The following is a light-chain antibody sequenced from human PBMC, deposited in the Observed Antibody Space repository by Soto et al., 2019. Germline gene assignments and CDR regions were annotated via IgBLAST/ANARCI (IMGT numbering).Light chain of an antibody. CDR1: SGHSNYA. Sequence: QPVLTQSPSASASLGASVKLTCTLSSGHSNYAIAWHQQQPEKGPRYLMKLNRDGSHSKGDGLANRFSGSSSGAERYLTISSLQSEDEADYYCQSWGTGSVIFGGGTKLTVL. CDR2: LNRDGSH. CDR3: QSWGTGSVI. J-gene: IGLJ2*01. V-gene: IGLV4-69*01.